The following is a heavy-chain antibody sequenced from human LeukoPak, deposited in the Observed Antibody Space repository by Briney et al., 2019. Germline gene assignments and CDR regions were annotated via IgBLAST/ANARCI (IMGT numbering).Heavy chain of an antibody. CDR1: GGSISSYY. D-gene: IGHD2-2*01. Sequence: SETLSLTCTVSGGSISSYYWSWIRQPAGKGLEWIGRTYTSGSTNYNPSLKSRVTMSVDTSKNQFSLKLSSVTAADTAVYYCAREWIVVVPAALKSYYYYYGMDVWGQGTTVTVSS. V-gene: IGHV4-4*07. CDR2: TYTSGST. J-gene: IGHJ6*02. CDR3: AREWIVVVPAALKSYYYYYGMDV.